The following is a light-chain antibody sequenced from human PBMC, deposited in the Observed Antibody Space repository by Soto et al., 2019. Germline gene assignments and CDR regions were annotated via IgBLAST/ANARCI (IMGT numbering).Light chain of an antibody. V-gene: IGKV1-5*03. CDR1: QNINNW. CDR3: LQYSSDST. CDR2: RAS. Sequence: DIQMTQSPSTLSASVGDRVTITCRASQNINNWLAWYQQKPGKAPKLLIYRASSLENGVPSRFSGRGSGTDFIFTITSLQPDDFATYYCLQYSSDSTFGQGTKVEIK. J-gene: IGKJ1*01.